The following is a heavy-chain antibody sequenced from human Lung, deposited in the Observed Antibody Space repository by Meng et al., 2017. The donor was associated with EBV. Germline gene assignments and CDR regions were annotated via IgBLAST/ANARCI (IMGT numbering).Heavy chain of an antibody. CDR1: GVSIRSSNW. V-gene: IGHV4-4*02. CDR2: IYHSGST. CDR3: ARGKLSGYRYFDY. Sequence: QKRVPGLVKPSATLALTCAGSGVSIRSSNWWSWVRQPPGKGLEWIGEIYHSGSTNYNPSLKSRVTISVDKSKNQFSLKLSSVTAADTAVYYCARGKLSGYRYFDYWGQGTLVTVSS. D-gene: IGHD3-3*01. J-gene: IGHJ4*02.